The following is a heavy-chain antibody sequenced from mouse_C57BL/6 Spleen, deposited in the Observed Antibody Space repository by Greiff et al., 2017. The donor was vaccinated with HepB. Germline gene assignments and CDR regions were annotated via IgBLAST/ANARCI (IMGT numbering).Heavy chain of an antibody. CDR3: GRGGYYCYFGVGY. CDR1: GYSFTGYF. D-gene: IGHD2-12*01. V-gene: IGHV1-20*01. CDR2: INPYNGDT. J-gene: IGHJ3*01. Sequence: EVKLMESGPELVKPGDSVKISCKASGYSFTGYFMNWVMQSHGKSLEWIGRINPYNGDTFYNQKFKGKATLTVDKSSSTAPMELRSLTSEDSAVYYWGRGGYYCYFGVGYWGQGALVPVFA.